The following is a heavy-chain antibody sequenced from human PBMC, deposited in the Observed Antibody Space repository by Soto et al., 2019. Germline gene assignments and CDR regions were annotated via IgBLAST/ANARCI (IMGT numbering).Heavy chain of an antibody. CDR1: GFTFSSYS. V-gene: IGHV3-48*01. J-gene: IGHJ4*02. D-gene: IGHD6-13*01. CDR2: VSSSSSII. Sequence: EVQLVESGGGLVQPGGSLRLSCAASGFTFSSYSMNWVRQAQGRGLGGVSHVSSSSSIIEYADSVKGRFTISRENAKNSLYLQMNSLRAEDTAVYYCASLQTGYSSSWYLDYWGQGTLVTVSS. CDR3: ASLQTGYSSSWYLDY.